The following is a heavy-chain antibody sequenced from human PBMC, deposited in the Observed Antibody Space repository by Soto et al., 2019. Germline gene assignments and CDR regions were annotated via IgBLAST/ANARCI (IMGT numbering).Heavy chain of an antibody. CDR1: GGSIGSSTYY. D-gene: IGHD3-10*01. CDR3: ARRIPLAGTYHYYFDH. J-gene: IGHJ4*02. Sequence: PSETLSLTCTVSGGSIGSSTYYWGWIRQPPGKGLEWIAVISYSGSTFYNPSLKSRVTISVDMSKNQFSLRLNSVTAADTAIYYCARRIPLAGTYHYYFDHWGQGTLVTVSS. CDR2: ISYSGST. V-gene: IGHV4-39*01.